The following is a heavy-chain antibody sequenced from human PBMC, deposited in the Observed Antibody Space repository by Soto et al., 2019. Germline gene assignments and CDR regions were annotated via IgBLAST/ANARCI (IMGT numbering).Heavy chain of an antibody. CDR1: GFTFSSYA. Sequence: GGSLRLSCAASGFTFSSYAMHWVRQAPGKGLEWVAVISYDGSNKYYADSVKGRFTISRDNSKNTLYLKMNSLRAEDTAVYYCARDAVVGATAYFDYWGQGPMLTVST. CDR3: ARDAVVGATAYFDY. CDR2: ISYDGSNK. D-gene: IGHD1-26*01. J-gene: IGHJ4*02. V-gene: IGHV3-30-3*01.